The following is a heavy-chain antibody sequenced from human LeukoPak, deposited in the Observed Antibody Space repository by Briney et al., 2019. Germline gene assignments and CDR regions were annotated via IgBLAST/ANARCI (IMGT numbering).Heavy chain of an antibody. D-gene: IGHD5-18*01. CDR2: INHSGST. CDR1: GGSFSGYY. CDR3: ARNNLDTDYYYYIDV. Sequence: LETLSLTCAVYGGSFSGYYWSWIRQPPGKGLEWIGEINHSGSTNYNPSLKSRATIPVDTSKNQFSLKLNSVTAAATAGYFFARNNLDTDYYYYIDVWGKASTVTVFS. V-gene: IGHV4-34*01. J-gene: IGHJ6*03.